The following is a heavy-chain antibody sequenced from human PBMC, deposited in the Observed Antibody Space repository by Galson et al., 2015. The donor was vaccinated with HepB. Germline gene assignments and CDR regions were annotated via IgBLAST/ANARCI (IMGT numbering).Heavy chain of an antibody. CDR3: ARRASSSWYYDY. Sequence: SVKVSCKASGYTFSGYYIHWVRQAPGQGLEWMGWINPNTGGTTYPQKFQGRVTMSTDTSISTAYMELSSLRSDDTAVYYCARRASSSWYYDYRGQGTLVTASS. D-gene: IGHD6-13*01. J-gene: IGHJ4*02. V-gene: IGHV1-2*02. CDR2: INPNTGGT. CDR1: GYTFSGYY.